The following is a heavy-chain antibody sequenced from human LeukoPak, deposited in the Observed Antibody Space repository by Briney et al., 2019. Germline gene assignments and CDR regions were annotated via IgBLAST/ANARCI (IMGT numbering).Heavy chain of an antibody. CDR1: GGSFSGYY. J-gene: IGHJ6*03. Sequence: SETLSLTCAVHGGSFSGYYWSWIRQPPGKGLEWIGEINHSGSTNYNPSLKSRVTISVDTSKNQFSLKLSSVTAADTAVYYCARGPANDYGGTLYYYYMDVWGKGTTVTVSS. V-gene: IGHV4-34*01. CDR3: ARGPANDYGGTLYYYYMDV. CDR2: INHSGST. D-gene: IGHD4-23*01.